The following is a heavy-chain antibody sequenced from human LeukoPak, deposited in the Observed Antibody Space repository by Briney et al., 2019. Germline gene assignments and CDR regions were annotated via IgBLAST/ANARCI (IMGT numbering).Heavy chain of an antibody. CDR3: ARDERAYGGNPSSYYFYYYMDV. CDR2: ISYDGSNK. Sequence: PGRSLRLSCAASGFTFSSYAIHWVRQAPGEGLEWVALISYDGSNKWYADSVKGRFTISRDNSESTLYLQMNSLRAEDTAVYFCARDERAYGGNPSSYYFYYYMDVWGKGTTVTVSS. CDR1: GFTFSSYA. J-gene: IGHJ6*03. V-gene: IGHV3-30*01. D-gene: IGHD4-23*01.